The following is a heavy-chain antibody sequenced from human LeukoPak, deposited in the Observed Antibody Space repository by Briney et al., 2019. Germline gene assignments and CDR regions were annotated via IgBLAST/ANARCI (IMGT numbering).Heavy chain of an antibody. Sequence: SETLSLTCTVSGGSISSYYRSWIRQPPGKGLEWIGYIYDSGSTNYNPSLKSRVTISVDTSKNQFSLKLSSVTAADTAVYYCARSPSAYCSNTSCHVAFDIWGQGTMVTVSS. CDR3: ARSPSAYCSNTSCHVAFDI. CDR1: GGSISSYY. J-gene: IGHJ3*02. D-gene: IGHD2-2*01. CDR2: IYDSGST. V-gene: IGHV4-59*01.